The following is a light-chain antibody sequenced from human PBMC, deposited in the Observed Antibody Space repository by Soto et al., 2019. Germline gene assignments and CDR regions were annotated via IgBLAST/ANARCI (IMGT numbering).Light chain of an antibody. CDR2: EVT. CDR3: NSYTTLSNRV. CDR1: STDIGACNY. Sequence: SVLTQPASVSGSPGQSITISCTGTSTDIGACNYVSWYQQHPGKAPKLLIYEVTNRPSGVSNRFSGSKSGNTASLTISGLQAEDEANYYCNSYTTLSNRVFGTGTKVTVL. V-gene: IGLV2-14*01. J-gene: IGLJ1*01.